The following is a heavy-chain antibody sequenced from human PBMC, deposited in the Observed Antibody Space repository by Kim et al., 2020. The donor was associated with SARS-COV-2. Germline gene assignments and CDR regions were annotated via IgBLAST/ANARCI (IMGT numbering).Heavy chain of an antibody. V-gene: IGHV3-23*01. D-gene: IGHD7-27*01. Sequence: YADSVKGRFTISRDNSKNTLYLQMNSLRAEDTAVYYCAKLTGEESNWFDPWGQGTLVTVSS. CDR3: AKLTGEESNWFDP. J-gene: IGHJ5*02.